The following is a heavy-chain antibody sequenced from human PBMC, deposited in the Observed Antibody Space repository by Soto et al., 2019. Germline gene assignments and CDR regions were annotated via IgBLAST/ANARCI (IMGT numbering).Heavy chain of an antibody. J-gene: IGHJ6*02. CDR3: ASPFQLIPQSSSSIVYYYGMDV. CDR2: IIPIFGTA. CDR1: GGTFSSYA. D-gene: IGHD6-6*01. V-gene: IGHV1-69*13. Sequence: SVKVSCKASGGTFSSYAISWVRQAPGQGLEWMGGIIPIFGTANYAQKFQGRVTITADESTSTAYMELSSLRSEDTAVYYCASPFQLIPQSSSSIVYYYGMDVWGQGTTVTVSS.